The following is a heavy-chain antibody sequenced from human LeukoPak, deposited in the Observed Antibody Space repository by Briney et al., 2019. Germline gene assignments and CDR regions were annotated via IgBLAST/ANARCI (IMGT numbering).Heavy chain of an antibody. Sequence: PSETLSLTCTVSGGSISSYYLSWIRQPPGKGLEWIGKINHSGSTNYNPSLKSRVTISVDTSKNQFSLKLSSVTAADTAVYYCARDYGDYAVDRFAYWGQGTLVTVSS. CDR3: ARDYGDYAVDRFAY. CDR2: INHSGST. J-gene: IGHJ4*02. D-gene: IGHD4-17*01. V-gene: IGHV4-34*01. CDR1: GGSISSYY.